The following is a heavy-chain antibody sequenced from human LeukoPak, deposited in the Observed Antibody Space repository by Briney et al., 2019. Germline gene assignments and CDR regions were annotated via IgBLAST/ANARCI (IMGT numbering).Heavy chain of an antibody. V-gene: IGHV4-59*01. CDR2: IYNSGST. CDR1: GGSISSYY. D-gene: IGHD5-12*01. Sequence: ASETLSLTCTVSGGSISSYYWSWIRQPPGKGLEWIGYIYNSGSTNYNPSLKSRVTISVDTSKNQFSLKLSSVTAADTAVYYCARALGGFDQLFDFWGQGTLVTVSS. J-gene: IGHJ4*02. CDR3: ARALGGFDQLFDF.